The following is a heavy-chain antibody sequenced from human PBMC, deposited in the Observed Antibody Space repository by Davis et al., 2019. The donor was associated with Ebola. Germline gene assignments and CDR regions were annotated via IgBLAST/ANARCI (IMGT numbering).Heavy chain of an antibody. J-gene: IGHJ5*02. CDR3: ARLDYDFWSGYSNWFDP. Sequence: GSLRLSCTVSGGSISSYYWSWIRQPPGKGLEWIGYIYYSGSTNYNPSLKSRVTIPVDTSKNQFSLKLSSVTAADTAVYYCARLDYDFWSGYSNWFDPWGQGTLVTVSS. CDR2: IYYSGST. CDR1: GGSISSYY. V-gene: IGHV4-59*01. D-gene: IGHD3-3*01.